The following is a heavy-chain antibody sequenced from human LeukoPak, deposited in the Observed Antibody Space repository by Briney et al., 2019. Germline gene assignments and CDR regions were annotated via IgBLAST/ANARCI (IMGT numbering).Heavy chain of an antibody. D-gene: IGHD1-26*01. CDR3: ARDASGSSIGLIDF. CDR1: EFTLRSYS. V-gene: IGHV3-21*01. Sequence: GGPLRLSCAASEFTLRSYSMHWVRQAPGKGLEWVSYISTSSTYIYYADSVKGRFTISRDNAKNSLYLHMNSLRAEDTAVYFCARDASGSSIGLIDFWGQGTLVTVSS. J-gene: IGHJ4*02. CDR2: ISTSSTYI.